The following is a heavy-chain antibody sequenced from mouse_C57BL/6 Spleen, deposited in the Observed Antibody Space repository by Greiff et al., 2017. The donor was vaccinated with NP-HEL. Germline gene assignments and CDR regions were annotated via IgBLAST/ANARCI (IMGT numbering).Heavy chain of an antibody. V-gene: IGHV1-82*01. Sequence: QVQLKESGPELVKPGASVKISCKASGYAFSSSWMNWVKQRPGKGLEWIGRIYPGDGDTNYNGKFKGKATLTADKSSSTAYMQLSSLTSEDSAVYFCARDTTVVGYYFVYWGQGTTLTVSS. CDR3: ARDTTVVGYYFVY. J-gene: IGHJ2*01. CDR2: IYPGDGDT. D-gene: IGHD1-1*01. CDR1: GYAFSSSW.